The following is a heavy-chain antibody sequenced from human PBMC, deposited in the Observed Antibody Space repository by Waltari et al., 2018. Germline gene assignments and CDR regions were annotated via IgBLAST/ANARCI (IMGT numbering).Heavy chain of an antibody. CDR2: MYSSGTT. CDR3: ARLDLVGSRYYFDY. D-gene: IGHD1-26*01. V-gene: IGHV4-59*08. J-gene: IGHJ4*02. Sequence: QVQLQESGPGLVKPSETLSLTCTVSGDSVSAYFWSWIRHSPGTGLEWIAYMYSSGTTNYNPSLRSRVTISLDTSKNQVSLKLSSMTAADTAVYYCARLDLVGSRYYFDYWSQGTLVTVSS. CDR1: GDSVSAYF.